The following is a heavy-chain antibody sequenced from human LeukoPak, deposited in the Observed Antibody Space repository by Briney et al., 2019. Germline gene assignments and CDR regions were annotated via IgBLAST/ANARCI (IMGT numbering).Heavy chain of an antibody. D-gene: IGHD2-2*01. J-gene: IGHJ5*02. CDR3: ARDYGVVVVPAAINWFDP. CDR1: GYTFTGYY. CDR2: INPNSGGT. V-gene: IGHV1-2*02. Sequence: ASVKVSCKAFGYTFTGYYMHWVRQAPGQGLEWMGWINPNSGGTNYAQKFQGRVTMTRDTSISTAYMELSRLRSDDTAVYYCARDYGVVVVPAAINWFDPWGQGTLVTVSS.